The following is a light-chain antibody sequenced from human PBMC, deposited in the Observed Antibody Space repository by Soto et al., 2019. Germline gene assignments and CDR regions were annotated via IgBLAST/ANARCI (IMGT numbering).Light chain of an antibody. CDR3: SSYTSSSTLVV. V-gene: IGLV2-14*01. CDR1: SSDVGGYNY. CDR2: DVS. J-gene: IGLJ1*01. Sequence: SVLTQPASVCGAPGQSVTISCPGTSSDVGGYNYVSWYQQHPGKAPKLMIYDVSNRPSGVSNRFSGSKSGNTASLTISGLQAEDEADYYCSSYTSSSTLVVFGTGTKVTVL.